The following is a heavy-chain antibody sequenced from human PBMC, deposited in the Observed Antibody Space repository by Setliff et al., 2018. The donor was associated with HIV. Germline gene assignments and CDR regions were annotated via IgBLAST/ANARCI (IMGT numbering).Heavy chain of an antibody. CDR1: GYTFTSYY. V-gene: IGHV1-46*01. CDR2: INPSGGST. CDR3: ARDRSRTDPAQWLVPYNWFDP. Sequence: ASVKVSCKASGYTFTSYYMHWVRQAPGQGLEWMGIINPSGGSTSYAQKFQGRVTMTRDTSTSTVYMELSSLRSEDTAVYYCARDRSRTDPAQWLVPYNWFDPWGQGTLVTV. D-gene: IGHD6-19*01. J-gene: IGHJ5*02.